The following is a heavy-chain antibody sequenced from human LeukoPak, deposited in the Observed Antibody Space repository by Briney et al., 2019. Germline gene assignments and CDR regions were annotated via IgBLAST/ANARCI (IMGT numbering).Heavy chain of an antibody. Sequence: SETLSLTRTVSGRSISSYFWRWIRQPPGKGLEWIGYIYYMGGANYNPSLRSRVTISVDTSKNQFSLKLSSVTAADTAVYYCVRVSLSRKCSTPICYGGYYHHGMDVWGQGTTVTVSS. CDR3: VRVSLSRKCSTPICYGGYYHHGMDV. J-gene: IGHJ6*02. V-gene: IGHV4-59*01. CDR1: GRSISSYF. CDR2: IYYMGGA. D-gene: IGHD2-2*01.